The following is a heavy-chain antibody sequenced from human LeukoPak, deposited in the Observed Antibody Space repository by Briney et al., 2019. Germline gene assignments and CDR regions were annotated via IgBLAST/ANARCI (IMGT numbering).Heavy chain of an antibody. CDR2: INPNSGGT. D-gene: IGHD2-2*01. CDR1: GYTFTGYY. CDR3: ARGDGYCSSTSCYGPEENWFDP. J-gene: IGHJ5*02. Sequence: VASVKVSCKASGYTFTGYYMHWVRQAPGQGLEWMGWINPNSGGTNYAQKFQGRVTMTRDTSISTAYMELSRLRSDDTAVYYCARGDGYCSSTSCYGPEENWFDPWGQGTLVTVSS. V-gene: IGHV1-2*02.